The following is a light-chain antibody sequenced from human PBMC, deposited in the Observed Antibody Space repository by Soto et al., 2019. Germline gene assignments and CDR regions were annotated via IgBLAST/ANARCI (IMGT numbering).Light chain of an antibody. CDR3: QQYGSSLFS. V-gene: IGKV3-11*01. J-gene: IGKJ3*01. CDR1: QSVRSY. Sequence: EIVLTRSPATLSLSPGDRATLSCRASQSVRSYLAWYQQKPGQAPRLLIYDASNRATGIPARFSGSGSGTDFTLTVSSLEPEDFAVYYCQQYGSSLFSFGPGTKVDIK. CDR2: DAS.